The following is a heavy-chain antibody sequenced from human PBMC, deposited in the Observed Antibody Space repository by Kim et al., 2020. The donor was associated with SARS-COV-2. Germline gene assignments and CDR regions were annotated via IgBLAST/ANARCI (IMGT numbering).Heavy chain of an antibody. CDR3: ARGRSVTIFGPETWFDP. J-gene: IGHJ5*02. D-gene: IGHD3-3*01. Sequence: SETLSLTCTVSGGSISSGGYYWSWIRQHPGKGLEWIGYIYYSGSTYYNPSLKSRVTISVDTSKNQFSLKLSSVTAADTAVYYCARGRSVTIFGPETWFDPWGQGTLVTVSS. V-gene: IGHV4-31*03. CDR1: GGSISSGGYY. CDR2: IYYSGST.